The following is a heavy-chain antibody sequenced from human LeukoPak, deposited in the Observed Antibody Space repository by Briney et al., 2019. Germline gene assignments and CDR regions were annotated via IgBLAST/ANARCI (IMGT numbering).Heavy chain of an antibody. Sequence: ASVKVSCKASGYTFTSYGIIWVRQAPGQGLEWMGWISTYNGNTNYAQKLQGRVTMTTNTSASTAYMELRSLRSDDTAVYYCARDRRFGELFRSYYHMDVWGQGITVTVSS. CDR3: ARDRRFGELFRSYYHMDV. V-gene: IGHV1-18*01. CDR2: ISTYNGNT. D-gene: IGHD3-10*01. J-gene: IGHJ6*03. CDR1: GYTFTSYG.